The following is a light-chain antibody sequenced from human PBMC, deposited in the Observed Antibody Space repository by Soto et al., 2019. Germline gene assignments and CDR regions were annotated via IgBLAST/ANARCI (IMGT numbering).Light chain of an antibody. J-gene: IGKJ3*01. Sequence: ETVLTQSPVTLSLSPGERATLSCRASQSVSSSYLAWYQQKPGQAPRLLIYDASRRATGIPDRFSGSGSGTDFTLTITRLETEDFAVYYCQQYGRSQRLFTFEPGTKVAMK. CDR1: QSVSSSY. CDR2: DAS. V-gene: IGKV3-20*01. CDR3: QQYGRSQRLFT.